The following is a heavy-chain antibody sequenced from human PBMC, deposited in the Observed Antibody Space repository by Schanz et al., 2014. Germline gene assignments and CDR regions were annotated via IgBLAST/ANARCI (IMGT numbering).Heavy chain of an antibody. CDR2: IKQDGSEK. CDR1: GFTFSNYW. CDR3: VKDLQRELLRDDHYYGMDV. Sequence: EVQLVESGGGLVQPGGSLRLSCAASGFTFSNYWMSWVRQAPGKGLEWVANIKQDGSEKYYVDSVKGRFTFSRDNAKNSLYLQMNSLRAEDTAVYYCVKDLQRELLRDDHYYGMDVWGQGTTVTVSS. V-gene: IGHV3-7*01. D-gene: IGHD1-26*01. J-gene: IGHJ6*02.